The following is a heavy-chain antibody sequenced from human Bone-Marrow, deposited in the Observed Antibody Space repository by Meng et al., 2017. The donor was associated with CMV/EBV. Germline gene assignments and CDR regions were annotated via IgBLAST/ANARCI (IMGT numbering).Heavy chain of an antibody. CDR3: ARADGGSYYYYGMDV. CDR2: IPIVGAP. D-gene: IGHD1-26*01. Sequence: SVKVSCKASGGTFRNHSISWVRQAPGQGLEWMGGIPIVGAPYYSEKFQGRLTITTDDSTNTAYMELSSLGSEDTAVYYCARADGGSYYYYGMDVWGQETTVTVSS. V-gene: IGHV1-69*05. CDR1: GGTFRNHS. J-gene: IGHJ6*02.